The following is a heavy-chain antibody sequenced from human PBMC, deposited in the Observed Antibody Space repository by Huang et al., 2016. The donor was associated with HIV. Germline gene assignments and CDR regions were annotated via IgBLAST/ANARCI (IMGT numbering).Heavy chain of an antibody. CDR1: GFTFRSFD. J-gene: IGHJ3*02. CDR3: ARAARYLGVFDI. V-gene: IGHV3-13*01. CDR2: IDRAGIT. Sequence: VQLVESGGGLVRPGGSLRLSCAASGFTFRSFDFHWVRQAPGKGLQWGSSIDRAGITYYSDSVRGRFIISRQDAENSFSLEMNSLRGGDTAVYYCARAARYLGVFDIWGQGTGVTVSS. D-gene: IGHD1-26*01.